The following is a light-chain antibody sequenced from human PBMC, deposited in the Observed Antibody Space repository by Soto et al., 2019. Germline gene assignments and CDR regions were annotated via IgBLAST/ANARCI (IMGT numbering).Light chain of an antibody. J-gene: IGLJ1*01. CDR3: ISYTGSSTSYV. V-gene: IGLV2-14*01. Sequence: QSALTQSASVSGSPGQSITISCSGTRSDIGSYNYVAWYQQFPGKTPKILIYGVSNRPSGVSSRFSGSKSGNTASLTISGLQAEDEADYYCISYTGSSTSYVFGSGTRSPS. CDR2: GVS. CDR1: RSDIGSYNY.